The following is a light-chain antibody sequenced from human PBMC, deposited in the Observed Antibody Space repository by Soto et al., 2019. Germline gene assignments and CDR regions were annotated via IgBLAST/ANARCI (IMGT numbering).Light chain of an antibody. CDR1: QSISSY. CDR2: AAS. CDR3: QQSYSTPPT. Sequence: IQMTQSPSSLSASVGDRVTITCRASQSISSYLNWYQQKPGKAPKLLIYAASSLQSGVPSRFSGSGSGTDFTRTISSLQPEDFATYYCQQSYSTPPTFGQGTKVDIK. J-gene: IGKJ1*01. V-gene: IGKV1-39*01.